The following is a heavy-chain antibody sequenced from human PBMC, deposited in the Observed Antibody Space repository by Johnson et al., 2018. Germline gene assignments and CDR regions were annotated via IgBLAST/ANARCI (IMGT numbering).Heavy chain of an antibody. CDR3: AWASGSYYWAFDI. CDR1: GFTVSSNY. CDR2: IYSGGST. V-gene: IGHV3-66*02. J-gene: IGHJ3*02. Sequence: VQLVESGGGLVQPGGSLRLSCAASGFTVSSNYMSWVRQAPGKGLEWVSVIYSGGSTYYADSVKGRFTIPRYNSKNPLYLQMNSLSAEDTAVYYCAWASGSYYWAFDIWGQGTMVTVSS. D-gene: IGHD1-26*01.